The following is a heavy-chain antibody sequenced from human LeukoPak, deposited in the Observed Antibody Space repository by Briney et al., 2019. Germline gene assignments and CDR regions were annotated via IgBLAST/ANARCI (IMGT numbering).Heavy chain of an antibody. J-gene: IGHJ4*02. V-gene: IGHV4-39*01. CDR1: GGSISVTNYY. D-gene: IGHD4-17*01. Sequence: SETLSLTCTVSGGSISVTNYYWGWIRQPPGKRLEGIGSIYYSGITYYNPSLKSRVTISVDTSKNQFSLKLISVTAADTAVYYCARINGDYFFDHWGQGTLVTVSS. CDR2: IYYSGIT. CDR3: ARINGDYFFDH.